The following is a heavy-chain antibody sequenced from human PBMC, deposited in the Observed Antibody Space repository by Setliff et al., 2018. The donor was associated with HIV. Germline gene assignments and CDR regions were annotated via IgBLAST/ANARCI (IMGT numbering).Heavy chain of an antibody. CDR1: GFIFNDYY. D-gene: IGHD6-13*01. Sequence: PGGSLRLSCTASGFIFNDYYMNWIRQAPGKGLEWISYISASSSYTSYADSVRGRFTISRDNAENSLFLQMTGLRPEDTAMYYCARDRWFSNNWYSDYWGQGTLVTVSS. J-gene: IGHJ4*02. V-gene: IGHV3-11*05. CDR2: ISASSSYT. CDR3: ARDRWFSNNWYSDY.